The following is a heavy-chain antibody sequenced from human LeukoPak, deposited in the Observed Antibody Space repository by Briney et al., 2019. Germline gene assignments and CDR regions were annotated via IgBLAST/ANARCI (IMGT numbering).Heavy chain of an antibody. CDR3: ARRHGSGSNWFDP. CDR1: GGSFSGYY. CDR2: INHSGST. D-gene: IGHD6-19*01. V-gene: IGHV4-34*01. Sequence: PSETLSLTCAAYGGSFSGYYWSWIRQHPGKGLEWIGEINHSGSTNYNPSLKSRVTISVDTSKNQFSLKLSSVTAADTAVYYCARRHGSGSNWFDPWGQGTLVTVSS. J-gene: IGHJ5*02.